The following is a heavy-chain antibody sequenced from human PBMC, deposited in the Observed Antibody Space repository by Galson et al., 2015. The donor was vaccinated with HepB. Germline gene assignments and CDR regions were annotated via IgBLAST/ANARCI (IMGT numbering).Heavy chain of an antibody. D-gene: IGHD1-14*01. CDR2: IWYDGSNK. Sequence: CAASGFTFSSYGMHWVCQAPGKGLEWVAVIWYDGSNKYYADSVKGRFTISRDNSKNTLYLRMNSLRAEDTAVYYCARDYLVSVSSFPGGYWGQGTLVTVSS. CDR3: ARDYLVSVSSFPGGY. CDR1: GFTFSSYG. V-gene: IGHV3-33*01. J-gene: IGHJ4*02.